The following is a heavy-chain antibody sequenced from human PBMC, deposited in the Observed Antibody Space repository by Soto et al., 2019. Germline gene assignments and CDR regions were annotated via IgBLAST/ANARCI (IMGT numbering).Heavy chain of an antibody. V-gene: IGHV1-69*13. J-gene: IGHJ6*02. Sequence: SVKVSCKASGGTFSSYAISWVRQAPGQGLEWMGGIIPIFGTANYAQKFQGRVTITADESTSTAYMELSSLRSEDTAVYYCARFSGYSSTQIPYYYYGMDVWGQGTTVTVSS. CDR3: ARFSGYSSTQIPYYYYGMDV. CDR2: IIPIFGTA. D-gene: IGHD6-13*01. CDR1: GGTFSSYA.